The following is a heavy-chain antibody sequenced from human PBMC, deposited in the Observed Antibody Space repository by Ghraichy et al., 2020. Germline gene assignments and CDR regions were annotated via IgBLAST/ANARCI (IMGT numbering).Heavy chain of an antibody. CDR1: GGSISSYY. Sequence: SETLSLTCTVSGGSISSYYWSWIRQPPGKGLEWIGYIYYSGSTNYNPSLKSRVTISVDTSKNQFSLKLSSVTAADTAVYYCARVRYYDSSGYYPPDAFDIWGQGTMVTVSS. CDR3: ARVRYYDSSGYYPPDAFDI. J-gene: IGHJ3*02. V-gene: IGHV4-59*01. CDR2: IYYSGST. D-gene: IGHD3-22*01.